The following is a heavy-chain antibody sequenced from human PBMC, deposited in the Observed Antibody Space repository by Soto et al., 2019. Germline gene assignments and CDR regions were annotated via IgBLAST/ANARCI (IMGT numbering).Heavy chain of an antibody. CDR2: IIPIFGTA. Sequence: QVQLVQSGAEVKKPGSSVMVSCKASGGTFSSYAISWVRQAPGQGLEWMGGIIPIFGTANYAQKFQGRVTITADESTSTAYMELSSLRSEDTAVYYCARCEPPEGRQLGPACAFDIWGQGTMVTVSS. J-gene: IGHJ3*02. V-gene: IGHV1-69*01. CDR3: ARCEPPEGRQLGPACAFDI. D-gene: IGHD6-6*01. CDR1: GGTFSSYA.